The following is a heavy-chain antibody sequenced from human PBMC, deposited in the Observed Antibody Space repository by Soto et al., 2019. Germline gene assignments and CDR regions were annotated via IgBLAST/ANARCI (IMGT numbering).Heavy chain of an antibody. CDR3: ARDQKWLRFLEWSRQGGGMDV. V-gene: IGHV3-7*03. Sequence: PWGSLRLSCAASGFTFVSYWIICCRHSPFKWLEWVANIKQDGSEKYYVDSVKGRFTISRDNAKNSLYLQMNSLRAEDTAVYYCARDQKWLRFLEWSRQGGGMDVWGQGTTVTVSS. J-gene: IGHJ6*02. CDR1: GFTFVSYW. D-gene: IGHD3-3*01. CDR2: IKQDGSEK.